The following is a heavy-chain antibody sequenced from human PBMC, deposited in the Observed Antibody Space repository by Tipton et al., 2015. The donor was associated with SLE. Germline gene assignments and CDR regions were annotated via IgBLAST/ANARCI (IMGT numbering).Heavy chain of an antibody. Sequence: GLVKPSQTLSLTCAVYGESFNGYFWTWIRQPPGKGLEWIGYIYYSGSTNYNPSLKSRVAISLDTSKNQFSLKLSSVTAADTAVYYCAREKSWGSNWYFDLWGRGTLVTVSS. CDR3: AREKSWGSNWYFDL. D-gene: IGHD3-16*01. J-gene: IGHJ2*01. CDR1: GESFNGYF. CDR2: IYYSGST. V-gene: IGHV4-59*01.